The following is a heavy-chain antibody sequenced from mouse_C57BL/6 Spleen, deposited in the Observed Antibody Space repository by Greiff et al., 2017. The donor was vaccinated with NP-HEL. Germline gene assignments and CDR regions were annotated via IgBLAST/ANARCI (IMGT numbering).Heavy chain of an antibody. D-gene: IGHD2-4*01. CDR3: ARDHYDYDGNAY. J-gene: IGHJ3*01. Sequence: ESGPGLVKPSQSLSLTCSVTGYSITSGYYWNWIRQFPGNKLEWMGYISDDGSNNYNPSLKNRISITRDTSKNQFFLKLNSVTTEDTATYYCARDHYDYDGNAYWGQGTLVTVSA. CDR1: GYSITSGYY. V-gene: IGHV3-6*01. CDR2: ISDDGSN.